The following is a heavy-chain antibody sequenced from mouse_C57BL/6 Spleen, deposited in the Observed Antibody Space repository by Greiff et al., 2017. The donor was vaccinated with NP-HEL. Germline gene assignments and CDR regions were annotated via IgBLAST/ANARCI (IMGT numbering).Heavy chain of an antibody. CDR2: IYPGDGDT. Sequence: QVQLKESGAELVKPGASVKISCKASGYAFSSYWMNWVKQRPGKGLEWIGQIYPGDGDTNYNGKFKGKATLTADKSSSTAYMQLSSLTSEDSAFYFCARGEERYGNSGVDYWGQGTSVTVSS. D-gene: IGHD2-1*01. CDR1: GYAFSSYW. CDR3: ARGEERYGNSGVDY. J-gene: IGHJ4*01. V-gene: IGHV1-80*01.